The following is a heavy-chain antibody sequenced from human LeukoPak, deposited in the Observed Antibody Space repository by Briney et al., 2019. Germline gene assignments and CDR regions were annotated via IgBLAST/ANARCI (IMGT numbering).Heavy chain of an antibody. CDR1: GVTVSRNY. V-gene: IGHV3-66*04. D-gene: IGHD2-15*01. Sequence: GGSLRLSCAASGVTVSRNYMSWVRQAPGKGLEWVSIIYSGSTYYADSVKGRFTISRDNSKNTLHLQMNSLRAEDTAVYYCARQVGYCSGGNCYFDSWGQGTLVTVSS. CDR3: ARQVGYCSGGNCYFDS. CDR2: IYSGST. J-gene: IGHJ4*02.